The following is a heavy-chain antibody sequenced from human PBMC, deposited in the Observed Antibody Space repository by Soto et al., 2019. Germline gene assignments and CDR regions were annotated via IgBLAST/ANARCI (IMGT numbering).Heavy chain of an antibody. CDR2: ISYDGSNK. J-gene: IGHJ2*01. CDR3: ARDSSSYGPYWYFDL. CDR1: GFTFSSYA. V-gene: IGHV3-30-3*01. Sequence: QVQLVESGGGVVQPGRSLRLSCAASGFTFSSYAMHWVRQAPGKGLEWVAVISYDGSNKYYADSVKGRFTISRDNSKNTLYLQRNSLRAEDTAVYYCARDSSSYGPYWYFDLWGRGTLVTVSS. D-gene: IGHD5-18*01.